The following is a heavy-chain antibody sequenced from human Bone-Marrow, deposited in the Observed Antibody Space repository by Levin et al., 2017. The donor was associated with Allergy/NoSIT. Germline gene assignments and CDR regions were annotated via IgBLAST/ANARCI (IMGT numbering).Heavy chain of an antibody. D-gene: IGHD3-10*01. V-gene: IGHV4-39*01. Sequence: SQTLSLPCTVSGVSIRSSRYQWGWIRQPPGEGLEWIGTIYYSGVTYYNTSLKSRVTISVDTSKNQFSLRLSSVTATDTAVYYCARHVPRGGVVTSGWGMPFDCWGQGTLVTVSS. CDR3: ARHVPRGGVVTSGWGMPFDC. CDR2: IYYSGVT. J-gene: IGHJ4*02. CDR1: GVSIRSSRYQ.